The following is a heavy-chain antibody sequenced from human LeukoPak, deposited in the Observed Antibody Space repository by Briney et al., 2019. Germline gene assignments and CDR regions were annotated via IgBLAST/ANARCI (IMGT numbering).Heavy chain of an antibody. CDR2: IRSNGGST. CDR3: VKDGYDTGWYYYLDY. CDR1: GFTFSSYA. J-gene: IGHJ4*02. Sequence: GGPLILSCSASGFTFSSYAMHWVRQAPEKGPKLISVIRSNGGSTYYADSVKGRFTISSDNSKNTVYHQMSSLRVEDTAVYYCVKDGYDTGWYYYLDYWGQGTLVTVSS. D-gene: IGHD6-19*01. V-gene: IGHV3-64D*06.